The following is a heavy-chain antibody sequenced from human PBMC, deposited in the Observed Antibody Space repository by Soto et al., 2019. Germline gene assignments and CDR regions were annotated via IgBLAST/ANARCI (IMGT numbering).Heavy chain of an antibody. J-gene: IGHJ4*02. CDR3: AKDHFRTYYYDPFDY. Sequence: PGGSLRLSCAASGFTFNSYAMSWVRQAPGKGLEWVSSISRSDDGPYYADSVKGRFTISRDNSKNTLYLQMNSLRAEDTAVYYCAKDHFRTYYYDPFDYWGQGTLVTVSS. CDR1: GFTFNSYA. V-gene: IGHV3-23*01. CDR2: ISRSDDGP. D-gene: IGHD3-22*01.